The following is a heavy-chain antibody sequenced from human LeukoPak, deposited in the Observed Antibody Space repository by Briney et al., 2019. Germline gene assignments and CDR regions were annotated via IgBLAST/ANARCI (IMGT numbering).Heavy chain of an antibody. D-gene: IGHD3-10*01. CDR1: GDSVSSNSAA. V-gene: IGHV6-1*01. Sequence: SQTLSLTCAISGDSVSSNSAAWNWIRQSPSRGLEWLGRTYYRAKWYNDYAVSVKSRITINPDTSKNQFSLQLNSVTPEDTAVYYCARGEYGLDVSILAGNWFDPWGQGTLVTVSS. CDR3: ARGEYGLDVSILAGNWFDP. CDR2: TYYRAKWYN. J-gene: IGHJ5*02.